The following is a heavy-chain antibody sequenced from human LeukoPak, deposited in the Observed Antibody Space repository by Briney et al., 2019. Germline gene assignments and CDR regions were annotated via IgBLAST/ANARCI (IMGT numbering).Heavy chain of an antibody. CDR3: ARGLPRNDFWSGFATYWFDP. CDR2: TNHSGST. CDR1: GGSFSGYY. Sequence: SETPSLTCAVYGGSFSGYYWSWIRQPPGKGLEWIGETNHSGSTNYNPSLRSRVTISLDRPKKQFSLKLSSVNVADTAVYYCARGLPRNDFWSGFATYWFDPWGRGTLVTVSS. V-gene: IGHV4-34*01. J-gene: IGHJ5*02. D-gene: IGHD3-3*01.